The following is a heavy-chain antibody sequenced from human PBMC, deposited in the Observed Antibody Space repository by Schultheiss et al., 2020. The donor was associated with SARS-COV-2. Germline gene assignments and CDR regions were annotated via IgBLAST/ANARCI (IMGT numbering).Heavy chain of an antibody. V-gene: IGHV4-59*08. CDR1: GGSISSYY. Sequence: SETLSLTCTVSGGSISSYYWSWIRQPPGKGLEWIGYIYYSGSTNYNPSLKSRVTISVDTSKNQFSLKLSSVTAADTAVYYCASRSAVGYYYYMDVWGKGTTVTVSS. CDR2: IYYSGST. J-gene: IGHJ6*03. D-gene: IGHD1-26*01. CDR3: ASRSAVGYYYYMDV.